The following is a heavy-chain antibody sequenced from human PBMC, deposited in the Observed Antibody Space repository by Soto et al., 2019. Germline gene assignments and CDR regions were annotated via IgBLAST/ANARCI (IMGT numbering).Heavy chain of an antibody. CDR3: AREPGDSGYDHYYYYGMDV. D-gene: IGHD5-12*01. CDR2: IYHSGST. J-gene: IGHJ6*02. CDR1: GGSISSSNW. Sequence: QVQLQESGPGLVKPSGTLSLTCAVSGGSISSSNWWSWVRQPPGKGLEWIGEIYHSGSTNYNPSLKSRVTISVDESKNQFALKPSTAAAADTAVYYWAREPGDSGYDHYYYYGMDVWGQGTTVTVSS. V-gene: IGHV4-4*02.